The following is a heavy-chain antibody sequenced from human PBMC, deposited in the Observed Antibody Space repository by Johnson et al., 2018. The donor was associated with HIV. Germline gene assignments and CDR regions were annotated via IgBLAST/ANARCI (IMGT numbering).Heavy chain of an antibody. Sequence: VQLVESGGGVVRPGGSLRLSCAASGFTFDDYGMSWVRQAPGKGLEWVSGISWNTGSIGYADSVKGRFTISRDNVKNSLHLQMNSLRAEDTALYYCARDARYSRSWPDAFDIWGQGTMVTVSP. CDR3: ARDARYSRSWPDAFDI. J-gene: IGHJ3*02. V-gene: IGHV3-20*04. CDR2: ISWNTGSI. D-gene: IGHD6-13*01. CDR1: GFTFDDYG.